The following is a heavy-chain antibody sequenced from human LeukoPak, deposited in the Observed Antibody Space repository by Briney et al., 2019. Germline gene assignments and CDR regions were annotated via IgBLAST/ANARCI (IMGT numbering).Heavy chain of an antibody. CDR1: GGSVNSYY. D-gene: IGHD3-16*01. CDR2: IYASGGN. J-gene: IGHJ4*02. CDR3: ASHYYVWGRQYYFDY. V-gene: IGHV4-4*07. Sequence: SETLSLTCTVSGGSVNSYYWSWIRQPAGKGLEWIGHIYASGGNDYNPSLKSRVTMSLDMAKNQFSLRLSSVTAADTAVYYCASHYYVWGRQYYFDYWGQGTLVTVSS.